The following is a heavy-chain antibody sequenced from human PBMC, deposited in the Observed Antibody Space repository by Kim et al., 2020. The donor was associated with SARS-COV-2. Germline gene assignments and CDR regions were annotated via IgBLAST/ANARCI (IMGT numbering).Heavy chain of an antibody. CDR3: ARALAGYYGSGYGMDV. Sequence: SETLSLTCTVSGGSVSSGSYYWSWIRQPPGKGLEWIGYIYYSGSTNYNPSLKSRVTISVDTSKNQFSLKLSSVTAADTAVYYCARALAGYYGSGYGMDVWGQGTTVTVSS. CDR1: GGSVSSGSYY. CDR2: IYYSGST. V-gene: IGHV4-61*01. D-gene: IGHD3-10*01. J-gene: IGHJ6*02.